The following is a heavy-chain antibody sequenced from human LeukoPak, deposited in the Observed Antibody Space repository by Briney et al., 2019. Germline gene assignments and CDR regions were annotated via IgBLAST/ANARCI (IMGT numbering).Heavy chain of an antibody. Sequence: GGSLRLSCAASGFTFSSYSMNWVRQAPGKGLEWVSTINGNGGSTYYADSVKGRFTISRDNSKNTLYLQMNSLRAEDTAIYYCAKLNYYNSSGYSYYYYGMDVWGQGTTVTVSS. J-gene: IGHJ6*02. CDR2: INGNGGST. V-gene: IGHV3-23*01. CDR3: AKLNYYNSSGYSYYYYGMDV. CDR1: GFTFSSYS. D-gene: IGHD3-22*01.